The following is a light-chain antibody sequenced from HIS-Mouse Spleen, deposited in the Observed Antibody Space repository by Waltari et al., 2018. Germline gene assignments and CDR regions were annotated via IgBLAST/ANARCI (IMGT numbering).Light chain of an antibody. J-gene: IGLJ2*01. Sequence: QSALTQPASVSGSPGQSITISCTGTSSDVGSYNLVSWYQQHPGKAPKLMIYEVSKRPSGVSNRVSGSKSGNTASLTISGLQAEDEADYYCCSYAGSSTFVVVFGGGTKLTVL. CDR1: SSDVGSYNL. CDR2: EVS. V-gene: IGLV2-23*02. CDR3: CSYAGSSTFVVV.